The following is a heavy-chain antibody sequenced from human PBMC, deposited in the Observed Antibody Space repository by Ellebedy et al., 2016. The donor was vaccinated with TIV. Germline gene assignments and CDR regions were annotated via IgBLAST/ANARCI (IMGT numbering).Heavy chain of an antibody. D-gene: IGHD3/OR15-3a*01. CDR3: ARDLLRGLNYYYFGMDV. CDR2: MNPNSGKT. CDR1: GYTFTRYD. V-gene: IGHV1-8*01. J-gene: IGHJ6*02. Sequence: AASVKVSCKASGYTFTRYDIAWVRQATGQGLEWMGWMNPNSGKTGYAQKFQGRVTMTRNTAISTAYMGLSSLRSEETAVYYCARDLLRGLNYYYFGMDVWGQGTTVTVSS.